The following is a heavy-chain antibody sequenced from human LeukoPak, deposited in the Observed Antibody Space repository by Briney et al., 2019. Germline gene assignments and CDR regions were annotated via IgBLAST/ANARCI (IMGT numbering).Heavy chain of an antibody. CDR1: AYSISSGYY. CDR2: TVDSGST. V-gene: IGHV4-38-2*01. D-gene: IGHD4-17*01. CDR3: AKVGAYGDYARHDY. Sequence: TSETLSLSCAVSAYSISSGYYWAGIRQPPGRGLEWIGSTVDSGSTYYNPSLKSRVTISVDTSKNQFSLKLSSVTAADTAVYYCAKVGAYGDYARHDYWGQGTLVTVSS. J-gene: IGHJ4*02.